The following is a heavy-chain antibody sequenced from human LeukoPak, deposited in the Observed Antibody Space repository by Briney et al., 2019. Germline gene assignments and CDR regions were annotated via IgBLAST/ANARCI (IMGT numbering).Heavy chain of an antibody. D-gene: IGHD3-3*01. J-gene: IGHJ4*02. CDR3: AKGFLEWLLPNYFDY. CDR1: GFTFSSYA. CDR2: ISGSGGST. V-gene: IGHV3-23*01. Sequence: GGSLRLSCAASGFTFSSYAMSWVRQAPGKGLEWVSAISGSGGSTYYADSVKGRFTISRDNSKNTLYLQMDSLRAEDTAVYYCAKGFLEWLLPNYFDYWGQGTLVTVSS.